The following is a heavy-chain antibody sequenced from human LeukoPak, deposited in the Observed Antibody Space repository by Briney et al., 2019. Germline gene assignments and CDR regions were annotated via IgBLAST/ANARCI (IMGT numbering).Heavy chain of an antibody. CDR2: ISAYNGNT. V-gene: IGHV1-18*01. CDR1: GYTFTSYG. J-gene: IGHJ5*02. CDR3: ATVRHRVTIFGVVRMNWFDP. D-gene: IGHD3-3*01. Sequence: GASVKVSCKASGYTFTSYGISWVRQAPGQGLEWMGWISAYNGNTNYAQKLQGRVTMTTDTSTSTAYMELSSLRSEDTAVYYCATVRHRVTIFGVVRMNWFDPWGQGTLVTVSS.